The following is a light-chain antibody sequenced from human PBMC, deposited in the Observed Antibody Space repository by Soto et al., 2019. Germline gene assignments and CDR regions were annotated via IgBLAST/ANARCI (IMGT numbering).Light chain of an antibody. J-gene: IGKJ5*01. CDR1: QTVSITY. CDR3: QQYGSSPLIS. Sequence: VLTQSPGTLSLSPGESATVSRRPGQTVSITYLTWYQQKPGQAPRLLIFGASKRATGIPDRFSGSGSGRDFTLTISGLEPGDFAVYYCQQYGSSPLISFGQGTRLEIK. V-gene: IGKV3-20*01. CDR2: GAS.